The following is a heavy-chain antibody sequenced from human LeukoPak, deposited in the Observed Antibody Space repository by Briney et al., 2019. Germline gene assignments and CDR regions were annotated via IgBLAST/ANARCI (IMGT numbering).Heavy chain of an antibody. D-gene: IGHD1-26*01. CDR3: ARDRAGATYYYYYGMDV. J-gene: IGHJ6*02. Sequence: GASVKVSCKASGYTFTSYGISWVRQAPGQGPEWMGWISAYNGNTNYAQKLQGRVTMTTDTSTSTAYMELRSLRSDDTAVYYCARDRAGATYYYYYGMDVWGQGTTVTVSS. V-gene: IGHV1-18*01. CDR1: GYTFTSYG. CDR2: ISAYNGNT.